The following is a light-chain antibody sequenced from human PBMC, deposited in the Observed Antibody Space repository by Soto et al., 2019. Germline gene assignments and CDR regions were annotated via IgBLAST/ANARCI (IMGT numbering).Light chain of an antibody. CDR3: SSYAVSSKV. Sequence: QSALTQPPSASGSPGQSVAISCTGTSSDVGGYNYVSWYQQHPGKAPKLMIYEVNKRTSGVPDRFSGSKSGNTASLTVSGLQAEDEADYYCSSYAVSSKVFGTGTKLTVL. V-gene: IGLV2-8*01. CDR1: SSDVGGYNY. J-gene: IGLJ1*01. CDR2: EVN.